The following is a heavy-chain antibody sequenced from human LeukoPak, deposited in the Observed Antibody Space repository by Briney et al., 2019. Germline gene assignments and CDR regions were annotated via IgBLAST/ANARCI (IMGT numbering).Heavy chain of an antibody. V-gene: IGHV1-2*02. J-gene: IGHJ6*03. CDR1: GYTFTGYY. Sequence: ASVKVSCKTSGYTFTGYYMHWVRQAPGQGLEWMGWINPNSGGTNYAQKFQGRVTMTRDTSISTAYMELSRLRSDDTAVYYCARDKVVVAGNCMDVWGKGTTVTVSS. CDR3: ARDKVVVAGNCMDV. D-gene: IGHD2-15*01. CDR2: INPNSGGT.